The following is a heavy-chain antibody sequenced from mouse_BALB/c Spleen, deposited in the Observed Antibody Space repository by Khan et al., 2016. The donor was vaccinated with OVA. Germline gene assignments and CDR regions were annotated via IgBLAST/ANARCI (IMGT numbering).Heavy chain of an antibody. CDR2: ISSGGTYT. V-gene: IGHV5-6*01. D-gene: IGHD1-1*01. CDR1: GFTFSTYG. CDR3: ARHWVGVMDY. Sequence: EVQLVESGGDLVKPGGSLKLSCTASGFTFSTYGMSWVRQTPDKRLEWVATISSGGTYTSSPDSVMGRFTISRDNAKNTLYLQMSSLRSEDTAMYYCARHWVGVMDYWGQGTSVTVSS. J-gene: IGHJ4*01.